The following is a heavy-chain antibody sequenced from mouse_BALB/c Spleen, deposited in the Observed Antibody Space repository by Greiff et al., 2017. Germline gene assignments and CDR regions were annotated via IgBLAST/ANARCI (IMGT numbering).Heavy chain of an antibody. CDR1: GYTFTSYY. CDR2: INPSNGGT. V-gene: IGHV1S81*02. D-gene: IGHD1-2*01. CDR3: TRHYYGYAMDY. Sequence: QVHVKQSGAELVKPGASVKLSCKASGYTFTSYYMYWVKQRPGQGLEWIGEINPSNGGTNFNEKFKSKATLTVDKSSSTAYMQLSSLTSEDSAVYYCTRHYYGYAMDYWGQGTSVTVSS. J-gene: IGHJ4*01.